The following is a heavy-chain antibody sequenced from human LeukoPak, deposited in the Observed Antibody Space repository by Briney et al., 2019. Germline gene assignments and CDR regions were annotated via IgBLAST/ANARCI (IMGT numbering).Heavy chain of an antibody. J-gene: IGHJ4*02. V-gene: IGHV3-30*02. D-gene: IGHD5-18*01. CDR3: ALKTVDTAMLTIDLDN. CDR2: IRYDGSNK. CDR1: GFTFSSYG. Sequence: PGGSLRLSCAASGFTFSSYGMHWVRQAPGKGLEWVAFIRYDGSNKFYADSVKGRFTISRDDSKNTLYLQMNSLRAEDTAVYYCALKTVDTAMLTIDLDNWGQGTLVTVSS.